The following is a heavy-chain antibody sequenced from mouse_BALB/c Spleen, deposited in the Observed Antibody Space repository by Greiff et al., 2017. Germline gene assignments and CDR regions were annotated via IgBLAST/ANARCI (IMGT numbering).Heavy chain of an antibody. CDR3: VREGLEAYAMDY. V-gene: IGHV2-9-2*01. CDR1: GFSLTSYD. Sequence: VQLVESGPGLVAPSQSLSITCTVSGFSLTSYDISWIRQPPGKGLEWLGVIWTGGGTNYNSAFMSRLSISKDNSKSQVFLKMNSLQTDDTAIYYCVREGLEAYAMDYWGQGTSVTVSS. D-gene: IGHD2-2*01. CDR2: IWTGGGT. J-gene: IGHJ4*01.